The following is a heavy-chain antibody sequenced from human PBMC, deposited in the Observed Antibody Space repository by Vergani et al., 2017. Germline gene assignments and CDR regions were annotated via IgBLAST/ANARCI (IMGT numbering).Heavy chain of an antibody. J-gene: IGHJ4*02. CDR2: ISSSSSTI. Sequence: EVQLVESGGGLVQPGGSLRLSCAASGFTFSSYSMNWVRQAPGKGLEWVSYISSSSSTIYYADSVKGRFTISRDNAKNSLYLQMNSLRAEDTAVYYCARGHESYYYDSSAPRTYFDYWGQGTLVTVSS. CDR3: ARGHESYYYDSSAPRTYFDY. V-gene: IGHV3-48*04. D-gene: IGHD3-22*01. CDR1: GFTFSSYS.